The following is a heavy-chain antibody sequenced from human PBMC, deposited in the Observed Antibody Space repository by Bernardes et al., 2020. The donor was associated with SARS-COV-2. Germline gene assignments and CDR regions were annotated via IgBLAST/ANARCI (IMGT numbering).Heavy chain of an antibody. CDR2: IIPIFGTA. D-gene: IGHD3-22*01. J-gene: IGHJ3*02. CDR1: GGTFSSYA. Sequence: SVKVSCKASGGTFSSYAISWVRQAPGQGLEWMGGIIPIFGTANYAQKFQGRVTITADESTSTAYMELSSLRSEDTAVYYCARESSITMIVVGYTDAFDIWGQGTMVTVSS. V-gene: IGHV1-69*13. CDR3: ARESSITMIVVGYTDAFDI.